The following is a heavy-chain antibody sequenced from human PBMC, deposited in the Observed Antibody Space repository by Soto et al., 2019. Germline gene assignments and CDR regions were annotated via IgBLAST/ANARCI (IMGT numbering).Heavy chain of an antibody. V-gene: IGHV3-30-3*01. CDR1: GFTFSSYA. CDR3: ARDPLWGTAMVIWYFDL. D-gene: IGHD5-18*01. Sequence: QVQLVESGGGVVQPGRSLRLSCAASGFTFSSYAMHWVRHAPGKGLEWVAVISYDGSNKYYADSVKGRFTISRDNSKNSLYQQMNSLRAEDTAVYYCARDPLWGTAMVIWYFDLWGRGTLVTVSS. J-gene: IGHJ2*01. CDR2: ISYDGSNK.